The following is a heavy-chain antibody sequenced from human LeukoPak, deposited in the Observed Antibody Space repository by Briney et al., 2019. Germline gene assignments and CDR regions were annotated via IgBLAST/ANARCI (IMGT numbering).Heavy chain of an antibody. CDR3: AKTGPVAGRPFFDY. CDR2: IRGSGGST. J-gene: IGHJ4*02. D-gene: IGHD6-19*01. Sequence: SGGSLRLSCAAPGFTLSSNARRWVGQAQGKGREGVPAIRGSGGSTYYADSVKGRFTISRDNSKNTLYLQMNSLRAEDTAVYYCAKTGPVAGRPFFDYWGQGTLVTVSS. V-gene: IGHV3-23*01. CDR1: GFTLSSNA.